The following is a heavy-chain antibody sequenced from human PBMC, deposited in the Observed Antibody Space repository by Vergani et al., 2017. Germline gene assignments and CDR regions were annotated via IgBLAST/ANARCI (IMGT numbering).Heavy chain of an antibody. CDR3: ARVITMVRGVSYFDY. Sequence: QVQLVESGGGLVKPGGSLRLSCAASGFTFSDYYMSWIRQAPGKGLEWVSSISSSSSYIYYADSVKGRFTISRDNAKNSLYLQMNSLRAEDTAVYYCARVITMVRGVSYFDYWGQGTLVTVSS. D-gene: IGHD3-10*01. J-gene: IGHJ4*02. CDR2: ISSSSSYI. CDR1: GFTFSDYY. V-gene: IGHV3-11*06.